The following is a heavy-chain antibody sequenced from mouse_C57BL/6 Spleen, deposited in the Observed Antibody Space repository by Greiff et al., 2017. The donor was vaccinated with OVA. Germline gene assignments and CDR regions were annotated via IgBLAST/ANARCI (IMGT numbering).Heavy chain of an antibody. CDR1: GFTFSSYA. CDR3: TRGGSSYDGFAY. D-gene: IGHD1-1*01. V-gene: IGHV5-9-1*02. J-gene: IGHJ3*01. Sequence: EVKLMESGEGLVKPGGSLKLSCAASGFTFSSYAMSWVRQTPEKRLEWVAYISSGGDYIYYADTVKGRFTISRDNARNTLYLQMSSLKSEDTAMYYCTRGGSSYDGFAYWGQGTLVTVSA. CDR2: ISSGGDYI.